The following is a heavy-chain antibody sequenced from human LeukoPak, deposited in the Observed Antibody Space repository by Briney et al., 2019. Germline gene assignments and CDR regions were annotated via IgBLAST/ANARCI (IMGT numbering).Heavy chain of an antibody. CDR1: GYTLTELS. CDR3: ARTKPPCTSCLLLDY. V-gene: IGHV1-24*01. Sequence: GASVKVSCKVSGYTLTELSMHWVRQAPGKGLEWMGGFDPEDGETIYAQKFQGRVTMTEDTSTDTAYMDLSRLISDDTAVYYCARTKPPCTSCLLLDYWGQGTLVTVSS. J-gene: IGHJ4*02. CDR2: FDPEDGET. D-gene: IGHD2-2*01.